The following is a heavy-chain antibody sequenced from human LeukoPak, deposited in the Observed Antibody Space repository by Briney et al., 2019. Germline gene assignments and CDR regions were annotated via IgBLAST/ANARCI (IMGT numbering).Heavy chain of an antibody. J-gene: IGHJ5*02. CDR3: ARDYDGYCSSTSCYHDWFDP. CDR2: IYYSGST. D-gene: IGHD2-2*03. V-gene: IGHV4-59*01. CDR1: SGSISSYY. Sequence: SETLSLTCTVSSGSISSYYWSWIRQPPGKGLEWIGYIYYSGSTIYNPSLKSRVTISVDTSKNQFSLKLSSVTAADTAVYYCARDYDGYCSSTSCYHDWFDPWGQGTLVTVSS.